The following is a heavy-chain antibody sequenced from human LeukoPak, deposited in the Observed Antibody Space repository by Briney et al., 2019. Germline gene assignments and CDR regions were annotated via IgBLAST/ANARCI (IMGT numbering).Heavy chain of an antibody. Sequence: GASVKVSCKASGGPFNSYAINWVRQAPGQGLEWMGWINPNSGGTNYAQKFQGRVTMTRDTSISTAYMELSRLRSDDTAVYYCARSGKLRFLEWLRKGNWYFDLWGRGTLVTVSS. CDR2: INPNSGGT. D-gene: IGHD3-3*01. V-gene: IGHV1-2*02. CDR1: GGPFNSYA. CDR3: ARSGKLRFLEWLRKGNWYFDL. J-gene: IGHJ2*01.